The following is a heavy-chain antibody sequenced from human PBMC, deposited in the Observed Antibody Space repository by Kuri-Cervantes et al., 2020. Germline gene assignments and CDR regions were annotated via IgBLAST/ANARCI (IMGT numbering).Heavy chain of an antibody. CDR1: GGSISSGGYS. D-gene: IGHD3-10*02. J-gene: IGHJ4*02. V-gene: IGHV4-30-2*01. CDR3: ARAGCSGGSFPY. Sequence: SCAVSGGSISSGGYSWSWIRQPPGKGLEWIGYIYHSGSTYYNPSLRSRVTISVNRSKNQFSLKLSLVTDADTAVYCCARAGCSGGSFPYWGQGTRVTGYS. CDR2: IYHSGST.